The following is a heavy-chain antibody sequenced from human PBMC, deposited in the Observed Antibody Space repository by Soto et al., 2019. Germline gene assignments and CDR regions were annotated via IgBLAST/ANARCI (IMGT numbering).Heavy chain of an antibody. J-gene: IGHJ5*02. CDR3: ARALNYYDSSAPTGDWFDP. Sequence: QVQLVQSGAEVKKPGSSVKVSCKASGGTFSSYAISWVRQAPGQGLEWMGGIIPIFGTANYAQKFQGRVTITADESTSTAYMELSSLRSEGTAVYYCARALNYYDSSAPTGDWFDPWGQGTLVTVSS. CDR2: IIPIFGTA. CDR1: GGTFSSYA. D-gene: IGHD3-22*01. V-gene: IGHV1-69*01.